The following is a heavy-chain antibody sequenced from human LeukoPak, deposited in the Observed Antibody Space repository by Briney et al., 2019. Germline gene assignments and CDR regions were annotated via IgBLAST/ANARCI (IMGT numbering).Heavy chain of an antibody. CDR3: ARENSGYLGY. Sequence: PGGSLRLSCVVSGITFSTYSMSWVRQAPGKGLEWVSSISSSSSYIYYADSMKGRFTISRDNAKNSLYLQMNSLRVDDTAVYYCARENSGYLGYWGQGTLVTVSS. V-gene: IGHV3-21*01. D-gene: IGHD1-7*01. CDR1: GITFSTYS. CDR2: ISSSSSYI. J-gene: IGHJ4*02.